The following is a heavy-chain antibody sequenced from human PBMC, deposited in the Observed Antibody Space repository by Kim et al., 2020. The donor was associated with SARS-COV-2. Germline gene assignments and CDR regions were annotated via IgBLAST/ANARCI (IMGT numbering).Heavy chain of an antibody. CDR1: GYTFTTYP. Sequence: ASVKVSCKASGYTFTTYPMHWVRQAPGQRLEWMGWINADNGNTAYSQRFQARVTFTRDTSASTAYMELSSLRSEDTAVYYCARHGSGSAGGYWGKGTL. CDR2: INADNGNT. CDR3: ARHGSGSAGGY. D-gene: IGHD3-10*01. V-gene: IGHV1-3*01. J-gene: IGHJ4*02.